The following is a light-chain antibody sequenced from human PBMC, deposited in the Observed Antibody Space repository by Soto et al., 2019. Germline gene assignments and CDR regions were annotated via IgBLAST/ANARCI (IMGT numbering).Light chain of an antibody. CDR1: QSISSNF. CDR3: HQYGSSPLT. J-gene: IGKJ4*01. V-gene: IGKV3-20*01. Sequence: EIVLTQSPATLSLSPGERATLSCRASQSISSNFLAWYQQKPGQAPRLLIYGASSRATGIPDRFSGSGSGTDFTLTISTLEPEDFAVYYCHQYGSSPLTFGGGTKAEIK. CDR2: GAS.